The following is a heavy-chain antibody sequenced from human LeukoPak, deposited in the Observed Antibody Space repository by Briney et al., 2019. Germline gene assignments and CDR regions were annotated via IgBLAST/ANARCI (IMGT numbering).Heavy chain of an antibody. CDR3: AKPTSGSGSFLIDY. Sequence: GGSLRLSCAASGFSFSNYGMHWVRQAPGKGLEWVAVIWDDGSYKYYADSAKGRFTISRDNSKNTLYLQMNSLRAEDTAVYYCAKPTSGSGSFLIDYWGQGTLVTVSS. J-gene: IGHJ4*02. CDR1: GFSFSNYG. V-gene: IGHV3-33*06. CDR2: IWDDGSYK. D-gene: IGHD1-26*01.